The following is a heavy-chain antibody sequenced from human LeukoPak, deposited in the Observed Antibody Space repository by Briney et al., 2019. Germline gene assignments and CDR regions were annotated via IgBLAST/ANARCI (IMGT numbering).Heavy chain of an antibody. Sequence: GGSLRLSCVASGFTFSSNYMSWVRQAPGKGLVWVSRMNTDGSTTTYADSVKGRFTISRDNAKNTLYLQMNSLRAEDTAVYFCVRPKHGDCWFDYWGRGTLVTVSS. D-gene: IGHD2-21*02. CDR2: MNTDGSTT. J-gene: IGHJ4*02. CDR3: VRPKHGDCWFDY. V-gene: IGHV3-74*01. CDR1: GFTFSSNY.